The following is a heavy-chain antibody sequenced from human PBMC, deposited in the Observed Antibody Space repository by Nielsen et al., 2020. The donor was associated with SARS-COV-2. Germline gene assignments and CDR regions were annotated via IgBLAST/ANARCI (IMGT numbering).Heavy chain of an antibody. CDR1: GFTFSSYW. V-gene: IGHV3-74*01. CDR2: INSDGSTT. CDR3: ARDWWFDP. J-gene: IGHJ5*02. Sequence: GESLKISCAGSGFTFSSYWMHWLRQDPGKGLVWVSRINSDGSTTTYADSVKSRFTISRDNAKNTLYLQMNNLRAEDTAVYYCARDWWFDPWGQGTLVTVSS.